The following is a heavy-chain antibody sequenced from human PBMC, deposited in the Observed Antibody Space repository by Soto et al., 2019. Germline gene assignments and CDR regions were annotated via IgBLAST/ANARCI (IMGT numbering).Heavy chain of an antibody. V-gene: IGHV3-30-3*01. D-gene: IGHD3-22*01. J-gene: IGHJ4*02. CDR1: GFTFSSYA. Sequence: GGSLRLSCAASGFTFSSYAMHWVRQAPGKGLEWVAVISYDGSNKYYADSVKGRFTISRDNSKNTLYLQMNSLRAEDTAVYYCAREAPPYYYDSSGYYQYYFDYWGQGTLVTVSS. CDR3: AREAPPYYYDSSGYYQYYFDY. CDR2: ISYDGSNK.